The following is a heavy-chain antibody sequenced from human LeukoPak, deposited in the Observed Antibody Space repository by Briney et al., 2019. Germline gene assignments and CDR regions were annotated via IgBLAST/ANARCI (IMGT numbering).Heavy chain of an antibody. CDR2: INHSGST. D-gene: IGHD5-12*01. Sequence: PSETLSLTCAVYGGSFSGYYWSWIRQPPGKGLEWIGEINHSGSTNYNPSLKSRVTISVDTSKNQFSLKLSSVTAADTAVYYCARVAGYDYGGFYFDYWGQGTLVTVSS. CDR1: GGSFSGYY. V-gene: IGHV4-34*01. CDR3: ARVAGYDYGGFYFDY. J-gene: IGHJ4*02.